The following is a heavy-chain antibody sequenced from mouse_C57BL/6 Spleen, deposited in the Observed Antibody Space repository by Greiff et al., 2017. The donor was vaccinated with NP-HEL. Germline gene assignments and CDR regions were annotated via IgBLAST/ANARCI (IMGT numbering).Heavy chain of an antibody. Sequence: QVQLKQSGAELVRPGASVTLSCKASGYTFTDYEMHWVKQTPVHGLEWIGAIDPETGGTAYNQKFKGKAILTADKSSSTAYMELRSLTSEDSAVYYCTRFHYGSSYFYAMDYWGQGTSVTVSS. CDR2: IDPETGGT. V-gene: IGHV1-15*01. J-gene: IGHJ4*01. D-gene: IGHD1-1*01. CDR1: GYTFTDYE. CDR3: TRFHYGSSYFYAMDY.